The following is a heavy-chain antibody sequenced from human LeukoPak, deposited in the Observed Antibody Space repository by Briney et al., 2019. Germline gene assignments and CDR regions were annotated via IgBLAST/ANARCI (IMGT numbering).Heavy chain of an antibody. Sequence: GGSLRLSCAASGFTFSSYEMNWVRQAPGKGLEWVSYISSSGSTIYYADSVKGRFTISRDNAKNSLYLQMNSLRAEDTAVYYCAELGIAMIGGVWGKGTAVTISS. CDR2: ISSSGSTI. CDR1: GFTFSSYE. J-gene: IGHJ6*04. D-gene: IGHD3-10*02. CDR3: AELGIAMIGGV. V-gene: IGHV3-48*03.